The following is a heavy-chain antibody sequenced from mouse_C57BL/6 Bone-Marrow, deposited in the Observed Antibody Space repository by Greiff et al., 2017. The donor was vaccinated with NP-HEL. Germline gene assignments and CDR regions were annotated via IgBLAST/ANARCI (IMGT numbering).Heavy chain of an antibody. D-gene: IGHD2-3*01. CDR1: GFSLTSYG. V-gene: IGHV2-3*01. CDR2: IWGDGST. J-gene: IGHJ1*03. CDR3: ASISRDNYDGYQGFDV. Sequence: VHLVESGPGLVAPSQSLSITCTVSGFSLTSYGVSWVRQPPGKGLEWLGVIWGDGSTNYHSALISRLSISKDNSKSQVFLKLNSLQTDDTATYYCASISRDNYDGYQGFDVWGTGTTVTVSS.